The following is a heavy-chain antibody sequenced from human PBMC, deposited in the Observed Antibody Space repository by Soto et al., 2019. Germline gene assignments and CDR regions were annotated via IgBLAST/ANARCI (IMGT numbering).Heavy chain of an antibody. J-gene: IGHJ4*02. V-gene: IGHV3-48*03. Sequence: EVQLVETGGGLVQPGGSLRLSCAAYGFTFSSYEMNWVRQAPGKGLEWVSYSSSSGRTIYYADSVKGRFTISRDNAKNSLYLQMNSLRAEETAVYYCARSGYNWNDGARGYFVYWGQGTLVTVS. CDR3: ARSGYNWNDGARGYFVY. CDR2: SSSSGRTI. D-gene: IGHD1-20*01. CDR1: GFTFSSYE.